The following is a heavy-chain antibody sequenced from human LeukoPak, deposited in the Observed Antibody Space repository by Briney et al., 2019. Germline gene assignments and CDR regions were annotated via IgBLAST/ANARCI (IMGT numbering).Heavy chain of an antibody. CDR3: AKDSLDPYSYGVPHYFDY. CDR2: ISYDGSSK. D-gene: IGHD5-18*01. J-gene: IGHJ4*02. V-gene: IGHV3-30*18. Sequence: PGRSLRLSCAASGFTFSSYGMHWVRQAPGKGLEWVAVISYDGSSKYYADSVKGRFTISRDNSKNTLYLQMNSLRAEDTAVYYCAKDSLDPYSYGVPHYFDYWGQGTLVTVS. CDR1: GFTFSSYG.